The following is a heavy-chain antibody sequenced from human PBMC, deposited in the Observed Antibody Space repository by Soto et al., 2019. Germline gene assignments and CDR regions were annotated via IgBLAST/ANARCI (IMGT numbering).Heavy chain of an antibody. CDR1: GFSFNTYN. V-gene: IGHV3-21*01. Sequence: EVQLVESGGGLVKPGGSLRVSCTASGFSFNTYNMNWVRQAPGKGLEWVSSIRIDTSYIYYADAVKGRFTISTDNAKNSLHVQMGSMRAEDTAVYYWARESKKGTIVADDFDIWGQGTMVTVSS. J-gene: IGHJ3*02. D-gene: IGHD1-1*01. CDR3: ARESKKGTIVADDFDI. CDR2: IRIDTSYI.